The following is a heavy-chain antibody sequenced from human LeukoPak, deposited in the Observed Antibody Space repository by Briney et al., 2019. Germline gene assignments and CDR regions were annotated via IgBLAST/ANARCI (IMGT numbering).Heavy chain of an antibody. CDR3: ARDYCSGVSCYYFDY. Sequence: GGSLRLSCAASGFTFSTFGIHWVRQAPGKGLEWVSSISRSSSYRYYTDSVKGRFTISRDNAKNSLYLQMNSLRAEDTAVYYCARDYCSGVSCYYFDYWGQGTLVTVSS. CDR1: GFTFSTFG. J-gene: IGHJ4*02. D-gene: IGHD2-15*01. V-gene: IGHV3-21*01. CDR2: ISRSSSYR.